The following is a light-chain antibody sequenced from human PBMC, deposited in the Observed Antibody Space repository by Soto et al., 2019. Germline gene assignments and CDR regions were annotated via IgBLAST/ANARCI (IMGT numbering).Light chain of an antibody. J-gene: IGKJ2*01. Sequence: DIQMTQSPPSLSASVGDRVTLTCRASQSVGTYVNWYQQKPGKAPKLLIYFASSLQSRVPSRFSGSGSERDFTFNISSLQTEDFPAYYCPQSHITPHTFGQGTKLEIK. CDR3: PQSHITPHT. CDR1: QSVGTY. V-gene: IGKV1-39*01. CDR2: FAS.